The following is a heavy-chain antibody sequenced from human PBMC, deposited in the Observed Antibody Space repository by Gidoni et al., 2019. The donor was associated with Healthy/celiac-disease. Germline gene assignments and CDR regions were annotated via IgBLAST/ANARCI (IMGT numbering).Heavy chain of an antibody. D-gene: IGHD3-22*01. J-gene: IGHJ3*02. V-gene: IGHV4-31*03. CDR1: GGYISSGGYY. CDR3: ASGDYYDSSGYYVGSPDSLAFDI. CDR2: IYYSGRT. Sequence: QVQLQESGPGLVKPSQTLCLTCTVPGGYISSGGYYWTWIRQQPGKGLEWVGYIYYSGRTYYNPSLKSRVTISVDTSKNQFSLKLSSVTAADTAVYYCASGDYYDSSGYYVGSPDSLAFDIWGQGTMVTVSS.